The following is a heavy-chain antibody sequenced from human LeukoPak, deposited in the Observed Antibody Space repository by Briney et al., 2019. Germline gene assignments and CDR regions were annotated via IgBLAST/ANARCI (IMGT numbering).Heavy chain of an antibody. J-gene: IGHJ4*02. CDR2: ISSSVSTI. Sequence: PRGSLRLSCAASGFTFSNYEMNWVRQAPGKGLEWVSYISSSVSTIYYADSVKGRFTISRDNAKNSLYLQMNSLRAEDTAVYYCARGWGWFDYWGQGTLVTVSS. V-gene: IGHV3-48*03. CDR1: GFTFSNYE. D-gene: IGHD3-16*01. CDR3: ARGWGWFDY.